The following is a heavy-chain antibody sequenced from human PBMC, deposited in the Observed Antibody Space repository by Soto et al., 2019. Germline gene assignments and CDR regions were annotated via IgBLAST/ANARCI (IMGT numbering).Heavy chain of an antibody. Sequence: QVQLQESGPGLVKPSQTLSLTCTVSGGSLSSGDYYWSWIRQPPGKCLEWIGYIYYSGCAYYNPSLKSRVTISVATSKSQFSLKLSSVTAAHTAVYYCPRVAQINLFDPWGQGTLVTVSS. V-gene: IGHV4-30-4*01. CDR1: GGSLSSGDYY. CDR3: PRVAQINLFDP. J-gene: IGHJ5*02. CDR2: IYYSGCA.